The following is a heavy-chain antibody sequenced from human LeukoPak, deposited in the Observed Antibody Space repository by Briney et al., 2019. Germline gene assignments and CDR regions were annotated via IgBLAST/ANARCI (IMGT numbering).Heavy chain of an antibody. CDR1: GGSISSSSYY. CDR3: AMDRGEWFGELLLGAFDI. D-gene: IGHD3-10*01. CDR2: IYYSGST. V-gene: IGHV4-39*01. Sequence: SETLPLTCTVSGGSISSSSYYWGWIRQPPGKGLEWIGSIYYSGSTYYNPSLKSRVTISVDTSKNQFSLKLSSVTAADTAVYYCAMDRGEWFGELLLGAFDIWGQGTMVTVSS. J-gene: IGHJ3*02.